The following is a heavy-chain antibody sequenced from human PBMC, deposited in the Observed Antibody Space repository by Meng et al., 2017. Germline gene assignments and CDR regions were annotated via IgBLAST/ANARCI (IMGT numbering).Heavy chain of an antibody. Sequence: QVPLVRSGAGWKGPGASLKVSCKASGYTFTSYAMHWVRQAPGQSLEWMGWLNAGNGDTKYSQKFQGRVTITRDSSASTAYMELSSLRSEDTAVYYCARDSCTGGICYRGSFDYWAQGTLVTVSS. CDR1: GYTFTSYA. CDR3: ARDSCTGGICYRGSFDY. D-gene: IGHD2-15*01. V-gene: IGHV1-3*01. J-gene: IGHJ4*02. CDR2: LNAGNGDT.